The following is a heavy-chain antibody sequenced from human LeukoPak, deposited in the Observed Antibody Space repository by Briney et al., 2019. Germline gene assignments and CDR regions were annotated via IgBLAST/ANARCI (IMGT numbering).Heavy chain of an antibody. CDR2: SSPYNGNT. J-gene: IGHJ4*02. Sequence: ASVKVSCKASGYTFTSSYMHWVRQAPGQGPEWLGWSSPYNGNTNYAQKFQGRVTMTTDTSTNTAYMELRSLRSDDTAVYYCARDTDHYFDYWGQGTLVTVSS. V-gene: IGHV1-18*04. D-gene: IGHD2-8*02. CDR3: ARDTDHYFDY. CDR1: GYTFTSSY.